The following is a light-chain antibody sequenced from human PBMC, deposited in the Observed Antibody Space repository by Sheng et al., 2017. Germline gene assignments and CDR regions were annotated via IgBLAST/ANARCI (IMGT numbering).Light chain of an antibody. Sequence: SYDLTQPPSVSVSPGQTARITCSGDTLSKQHAHWYQQRPGQAPILLIYQDTERPSGIPERFSASSSGTTVTLTISGVQAEDEADYHCQSADSSGHWVFGGGTKADRP. CDR1: TLSKQH. CDR2: QDT. J-gene: IGLJ3*02. CDR3: QSADSSGHWV. V-gene: IGLV3-25*03.